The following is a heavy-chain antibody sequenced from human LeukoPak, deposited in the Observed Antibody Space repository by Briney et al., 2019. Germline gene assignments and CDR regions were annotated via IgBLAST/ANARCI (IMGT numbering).Heavy chain of an antibody. CDR1: GYTFTSYG. D-gene: IGHD3-3*01. CDR2: ISAYNGNT. J-gene: IGHJ4*02. CDR3: ARWGNYDFWSGYYFPEFDY. V-gene: IGHV1-18*01. Sequence: GASVRVSCKASGYTFTSYGISWVRQAPGQGLEWMGWISAYNGNTNYAQKLQGRVTMTTDTSTSTAYMELRSLRSDDTAVYYCARWGNYDFWSGYYFPEFDYWGQGTLVTVSS.